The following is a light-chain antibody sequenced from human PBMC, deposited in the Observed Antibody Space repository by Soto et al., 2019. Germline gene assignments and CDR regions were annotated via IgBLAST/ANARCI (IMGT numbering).Light chain of an antibody. V-gene: IGKV3-11*01. J-gene: IGKJ1*01. CDR3: QQRSNWWT. Sequence: DTVLTQSPATLSLSPGDRATLSCRASQSVSNSLNWYQQKPGQAPRLLIYDASKRATGIPARFSGSGSGTDFTLTIGSLEPEDFAIYYCQQRSNWWTFGQGTTVEIK. CDR2: DAS. CDR1: QSVSNS.